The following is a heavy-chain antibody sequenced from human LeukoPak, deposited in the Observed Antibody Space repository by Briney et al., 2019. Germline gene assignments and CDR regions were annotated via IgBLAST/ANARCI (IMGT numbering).Heavy chain of an antibody. CDR1: GFTFSSYG. V-gene: IGHV3-30*02. J-gene: IGHJ3*02. Sequence: PGGSLRLSCAASGFTFSSYGMHWVRQAPGKGLEWVAFIRYDGSNKYYADSVKGRFTISRDNSKNTLYLQMNSLRAEDTAVYYCAREGPTLDAFDIWGQGTMVTVSS. CDR2: IRYDGSNK. D-gene: IGHD2/OR15-2a*01. CDR3: AREGPTLDAFDI.